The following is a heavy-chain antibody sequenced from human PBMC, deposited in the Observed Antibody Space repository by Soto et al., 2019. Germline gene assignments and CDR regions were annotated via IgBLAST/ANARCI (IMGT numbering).Heavy chain of an antibody. Sequence: GGSLRLSCAASGFTFSSYAMSWVRQAPGKGLEWVSAISGSGGSTCYADSVKGRFTNSRDNSKNTLYLQMNSLRAEDTAVYYCAKDAYYYDSSGYYRRPFDIWGQGTMVTVSS. V-gene: IGHV3-23*01. CDR1: GFTFSSYA. D-gene: IGHD3-22*01. J-gene: IGHJ3*02. CDR2: ISGSGGST. CDR3: AKDAYYYDSSGYYRRPFDI.